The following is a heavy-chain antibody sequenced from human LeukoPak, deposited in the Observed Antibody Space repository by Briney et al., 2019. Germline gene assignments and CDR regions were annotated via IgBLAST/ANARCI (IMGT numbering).Heavy chain of an antibody. V-gene: IGHV4-59*01. CDR2: IYYSGST. J-gene: IGHJ3*02. CDR1: CGSISSFY. D-gene: IGHD5-24*01. Sequence: PFGTPFPTRTGSCGSISSFYLGWVREPPREGMGGGWVIYYSGSTNYNPSLKSRVTISVDTSKNQFSLKLSSVTAADTAVYYCARASRDGYNYYALALDIWGQGTMVTVSS. CDR3: ARASRDGYNYYALALDI.